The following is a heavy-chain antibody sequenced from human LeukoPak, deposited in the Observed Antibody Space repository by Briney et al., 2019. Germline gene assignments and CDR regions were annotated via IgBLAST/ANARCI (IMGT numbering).Heavy chain of an antibody. CDR3: VKDSGWFHFDS. CDR1: GFTFSHSW. D-gene: IGHD6-19*01. CDR2: IKEDGSSQ. V-gene: IGHV3-7*03. J-gene: IGHJ4*02. Sequence: GGSLRLSCVAPGFTFSHSWMTWVRQAPGKGLEWVGHIKEDGSSQNYADSVKGRFTISRDNAKSSLHLQMNGLRAEDTAMYYCVKDSGWFHFDSWGQGTLVTVS.